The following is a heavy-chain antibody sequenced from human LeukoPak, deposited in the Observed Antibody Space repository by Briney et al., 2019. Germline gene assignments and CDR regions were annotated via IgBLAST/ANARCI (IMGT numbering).Heavy chain of an antibody. CDR1: GHTYSSYG. D-gene: IGHD3-10*01. V-gene: IGHV1-2*02. CDR3: ARVGLFTMVRGAYDY. J-gene: IGHJ4*02. Sequence: ASVKVSCKASGHTYSSYGITWVRQAPGQGLEWMGWINPNSGGTNYAQKFQGRVTMTRDTSISTAYMELSRLRSDDTAVYYCARVGLFTMVRGAYDYWGQGTLVTVSS. CDR2: INPNSGGT.